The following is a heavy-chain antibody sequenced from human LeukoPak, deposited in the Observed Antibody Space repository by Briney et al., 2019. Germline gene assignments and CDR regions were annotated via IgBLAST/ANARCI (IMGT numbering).Heavy chain of an antibody. D-gene: IGHD1-26*01. CDR2: INPNSGGT. CDR1: GYTFTNYG. Sequence: GASVKVSCKASGYTFTNYGINWVRQAPGQGLEWMGWINPNSGGTNYAQKFQGRVTMTRDTSISTAYMELSRLRSDDTAVYYCASEVIVGAERAFDIWGQGTMVTVSS. V-gene: IGHV1-2*02. J-gene: IGHJ3*02. CDR3: ASEVIVGAERAFDI.